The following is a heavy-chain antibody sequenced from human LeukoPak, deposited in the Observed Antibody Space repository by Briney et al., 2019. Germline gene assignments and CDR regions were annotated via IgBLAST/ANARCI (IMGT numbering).Heavy chain of an antibody. J-gene: IGHJ4*02. V-gene: IGHV3-7*01. CDR1: GFMFSTYW. CDR2: IKPDGSAT. Sequence: GGSLRLSCAASGFMFSTYWMTWVRQAPGKGLEWVANIKPDGSATYYVDSVKGRFTISRDNAKNLLYLQMNSLRAEDSAVYHCGRFGYVAAVDSWGQGALVTVSS. D-gene: IGHD2-15*01. CDR3: GRFGYVAAVDS.